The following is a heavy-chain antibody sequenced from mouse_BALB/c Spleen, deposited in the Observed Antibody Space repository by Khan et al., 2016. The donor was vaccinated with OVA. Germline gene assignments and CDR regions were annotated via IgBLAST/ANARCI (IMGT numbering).Heavy chain of an antibody. J-gene: IGHJ2*01. CDR2: INPSTGYT. CDR1: GYTFINYW. CDR3: AYRCVRWDFDY. D-gene: IGHD2-14*01. V-gene: IGHV1-7*01. Sequence: QVQLQQSGAELAKPGASVKMSCKASGYTFINYWILWVKQRPGQGLEWIGYINPSTGYTEYNQNFKDKATLTADKSYSTAYMQLSSLKSEDSAVYYRAYRCVRWDFDYWGQGTTVTVSS.